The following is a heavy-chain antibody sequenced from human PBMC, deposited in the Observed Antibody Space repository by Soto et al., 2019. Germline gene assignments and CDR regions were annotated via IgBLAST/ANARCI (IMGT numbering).Heavy chain of an antibody. CDR1: GFTFDDYA. Sequence: SLRLSCAASGFTFDDYAMHWVRQAPGKGLEWVSGISWNSGSIGYADSVKGRFTISRDNAKNSLYLQMNSLRAEDTALYYCAKDWGYSSSYFDYWGQGTLVTVSS. D-gene: IGHD6-13*01. CDR3: AKDWGYSSSYFDY. CDR2: ISWNSGSI. V-gene: IGHV3-9*01. J-gene: IGHJ4*02.